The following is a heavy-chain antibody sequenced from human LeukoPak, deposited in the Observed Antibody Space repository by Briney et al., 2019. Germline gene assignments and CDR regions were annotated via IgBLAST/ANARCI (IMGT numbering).Heavy chain of an antibody. V-gene: IGHV3-23*01. J-gene: IGHJ4*02. CDR3: AKRDVRGDIVVVVAATFDY. D-gene: IGHD2-15*01. CDR1: GFTFSSYA. Sequence: AGGSLRLSCAASGFTFSSYAMSWVRQAPGKGLEWVSAISGSGGSTYYADSVKGRFTISRDNSMNTLYLQMNSLRAEDTAVYYCAKRDVRGDIVVVVAATFDYWGQGTLVTVSS. CDR2: ISGSGGST.